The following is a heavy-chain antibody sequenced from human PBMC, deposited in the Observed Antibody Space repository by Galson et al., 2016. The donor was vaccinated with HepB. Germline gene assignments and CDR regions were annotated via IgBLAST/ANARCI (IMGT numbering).Heavy chain of an antibody. D-gene: IGHD6-19*01. CDR3: ARRGSGWSLFDS. CDR2: IYPGDSDT. Sequence: QSGAEVKKPGESLKISCRGSGYSFSSYWIGWVRQMPGKGLEWLGNIYPGDSDTRYSPSFQGQVSISADKSSTTAYLQWSSLKASDTAFYYCARRGSGWSLFDSWGQGTQVTVSS. V-gene: IGHV5-51*01. J-gene: IGHJ4*02. CDR1: GYSFSSYW.